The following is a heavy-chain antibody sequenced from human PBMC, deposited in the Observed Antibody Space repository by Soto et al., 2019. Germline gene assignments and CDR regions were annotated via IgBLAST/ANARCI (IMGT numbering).Heavy chain of an antibody. V-gene: IGHV3-33*01. Sequence: XRSLRLTLAASGFTFSSYGMHWVRQAPGKGLEWVAVIWYDGSNKYYADSVKGRFTISRDNSKNTLYLQMNSLRAEDTAVYYCATEPRTNGNIDDWGQGTLVTVSS. D-gene: IGHD2-8*01. J-gene: IGHJ4*02. CDR3: ATEPRTNGNIDD. CDR1: GFTFSSYG. CDR2: IWYDGSNK.